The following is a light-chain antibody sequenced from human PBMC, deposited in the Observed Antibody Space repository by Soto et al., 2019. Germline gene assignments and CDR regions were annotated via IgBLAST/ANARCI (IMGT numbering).Light chain of an antibody. V-gene: IGKV3-15*01. CDR2: GAS. J-gene: IGKJ1*01. Sequence: EVVMTQSPSTLSVSPGERATLSCRASQSVSNNLAWYQQKPGQAPRLLIYGASTRATGIPARFSGSGSATEFTLTISMLQSEDFAVYYCQQYNNWWTFGQGTKVEVK. CDR3: QQYNNWWT. CDR1: QSVSNN.